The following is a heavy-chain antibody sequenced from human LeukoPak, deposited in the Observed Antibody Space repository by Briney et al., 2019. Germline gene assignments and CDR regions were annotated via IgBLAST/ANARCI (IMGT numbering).Heavy chain of an antibody. V-gene: IGHV1-24*01. CDR1: GYTLTELS. D-gene: IGHD2-2*01. Sequence: ASVKVSCKVPGYTLTELSMHWVRQAPGKGLEWMGGFDPEDGETIYAQKFQGRVTMTEDTSTDTAYMELSSLRSEDTAVYYCATNPYCSSTSCSIDYWGQGTLVTVSS. CDR2: FDPEDGET. J-gene: IGHJ4*02. CDR3: ATNPYCSSTSCSIDY.